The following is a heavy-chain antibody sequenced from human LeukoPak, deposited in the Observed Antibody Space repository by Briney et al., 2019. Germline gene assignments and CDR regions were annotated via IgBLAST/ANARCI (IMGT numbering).Heavy chain of an antibody. J-gene: IGHJ4*02. CDR1: GGTFSSYA. V-gene: IGHV1-69*13. D-gene: IGHD7-27*01. CDR3: ARDLTGFDY. Sequence: RASVKVSCTASGGTFSSYAISWVRQAPGQGLEWMGGIIPIFGTAKYAQKFQGRVTITADESTSTAYMELSSLRSEDTAVYYCARDLTGFDYWGQGTLVTVSS. CDR2: IIPIFGTA.